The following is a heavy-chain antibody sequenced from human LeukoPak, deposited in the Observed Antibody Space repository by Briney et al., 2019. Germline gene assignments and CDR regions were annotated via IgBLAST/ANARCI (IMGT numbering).Heavy chain of an antibody. CDR3: ARSSYSSSSSI. CDR1: GFTFSGFW. Sequence: GGSLRLSCAVSGFTFSGFWMSWSRQAPGKGLEWVASINSDGSEGYYADVVKGRFTISRDNAKNSLYLQINSLRAEDTAVYYCARSSYSSSSSIWGQGTMVTVSS. J-gene: IGHJ3*02. CDR2: INSDGSEG. D-gene: IGHD6-6*01. V-gene: IGHV3-7*03.